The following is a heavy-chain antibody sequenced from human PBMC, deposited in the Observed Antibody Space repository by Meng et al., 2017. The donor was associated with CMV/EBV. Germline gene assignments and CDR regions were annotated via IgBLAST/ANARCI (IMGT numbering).Heavy chain of an antibody. Sequence: GGSLRLSCAASGFRFSDYYMSWIRQAPGKGLEWISYISNSGSPIYNADSVKGRFTVSRDNAKNSLYLQMNSLRVEDTAVYYCARAWIAAAGTLDYWGQGTLVTVSS. D-gene: IGHD6-13*01. CDR2: ISNSGSPI. J-gene: IGHJ4*02. CDR1: GFRFSDYY. CDR3: ARAWIAAAGTLDY. V-gene: IGHV3-11*01.